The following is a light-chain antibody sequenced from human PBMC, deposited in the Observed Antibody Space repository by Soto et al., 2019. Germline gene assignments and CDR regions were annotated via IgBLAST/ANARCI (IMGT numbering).Light chain of an antibody. V-gene: IGKV3-15*01. CDR2: DAY. CDR1: QGVGST. J-gene: IGKJ4*01. CDR3: QHYKTWPLA. Sequence: MTQSPATLSVSPGERVTLSCRASQGVGSTLAWYRQQPGQAPRPLIYDAYIRASGVPARFSGSGSGTEFTLTISGLQSEDFAVYFCQHYKTWPLAFGGGTKVDIK.